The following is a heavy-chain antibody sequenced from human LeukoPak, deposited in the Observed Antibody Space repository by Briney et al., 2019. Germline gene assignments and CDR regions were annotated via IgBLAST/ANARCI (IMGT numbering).Heavy chain of an antibody. D-gene: IGHD6-6*01. CDR3: ARVHSSSSFAIQN. J-gene: IGHJ4*02. CDR1: GFTVSNIF. CDR2: IYSGGST. Sequence: PGGSLRLSCAASGFTVSNIFMNWVRQAPGKGLEWVSIIYSGGSTYYADSVKGRFTISRDNSKNTLDLQMNSLRAEDTAVYYCARVHSSSSFAIQNWGQGTLVTVSS. V-gene: IGHV3-66*01.